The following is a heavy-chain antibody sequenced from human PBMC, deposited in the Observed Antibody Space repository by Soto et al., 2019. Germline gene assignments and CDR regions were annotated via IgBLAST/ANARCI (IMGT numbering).Heavy chain of an antibody. CDR2: IIPILGTA. CDR1: GDTFRNYA. D-gene: IGHD3-22*01. CDR3: ARNRDDSSGYFSL. J-gene: IGHJ2*01. Sequence: QGQLVQSGPEVKSLGSSVKVSCKASGDTFRNYAFNWVRQAPGQGLEWMGGIIPILGTADYAQRFQGRVTVTADESTATAYMELNSLRSEDTPVYFCARNRDDSSGYFSLGGRGNLVTVSS. V-gene: IGHV1-69*11.